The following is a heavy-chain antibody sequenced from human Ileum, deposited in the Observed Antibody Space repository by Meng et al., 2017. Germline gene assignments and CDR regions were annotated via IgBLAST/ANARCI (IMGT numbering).Heavy chain of an antibody. CDR2: AST. CDR3: ARDHWRSLDY. J-gene: IGHJ4*02. Sequence: LKVFGPVVACPTKTLSIICPDSGPSVTSSHFLWSSIRPPPGKGLGWIWYASTNYNPSLKSRLTISLSTSKNQVSLKLSSVTAADTAVYFCARDHWRSLDYWGQGILVTVSS. CDR1: GPSVTSSHFL. D-gene: IGHD1-1*01. V-gene: IGHV4-61*01.